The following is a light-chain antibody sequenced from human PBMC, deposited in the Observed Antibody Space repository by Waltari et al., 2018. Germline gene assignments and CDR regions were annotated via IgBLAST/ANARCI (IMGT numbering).Light chain of an antibody. CDR1: QSVSSNS. J-gene: IGKJ2*01. V-gene: IGKV3-20*01. CDR2: GAS. CDR3: QQYGSSYT. Sequence: EIVLTQSPGTLSLSPGERATLSCRASQSVSSNSLARYQQKPGQAPRLLIYGASSRATGIPDRFSGSGSGTDFTLTISRLEPEDFAVYYCQQYGSSYTFGQGTKLKIK.